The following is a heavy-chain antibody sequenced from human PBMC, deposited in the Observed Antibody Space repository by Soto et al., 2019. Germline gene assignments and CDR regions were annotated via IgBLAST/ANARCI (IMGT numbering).Heavy chain of an antibody. D-gene: IGHD6-13*01. Sequence: SETLSLTCTVSGGSISSSSYYWGWIRQPPGKGLEWIGSIYYSGSTYYNPSLKSRVTISVDTSKNQFSLKLSSVTAADTAVYYCARLSWGSSSWYTLDVWGKGTTVTVSS. CDR1: GGSISSSSYY. CDR2: IYYSGST. CDR3: ARLSWGSSSWYTLDV. V-gene: IGHV4-39*01. J-gene: IGHJ6*04.